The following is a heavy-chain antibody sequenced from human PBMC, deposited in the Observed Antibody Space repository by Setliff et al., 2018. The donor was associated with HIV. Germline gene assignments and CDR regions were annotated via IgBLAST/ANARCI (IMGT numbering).Heavy chain of an antibody. D-gene: IGHD4-17*01. CDR2: FTTAGDS. CDR1: GFTFRNYD. J-gene: IGHJ3*02. Sequence: GGSLRLSCVASGFTFRNYDMQWFRQVPGKGLEWVSAFTTAGDSYYPGSGTGLFTTSRNNAKNSLYLQMTSLTVGDTAVYYCARDAPVTHGAFDIWGQGTTVTVSS. V-gene: IGHV3-13*01. CDR3: ARDAPVTHGAFDI.